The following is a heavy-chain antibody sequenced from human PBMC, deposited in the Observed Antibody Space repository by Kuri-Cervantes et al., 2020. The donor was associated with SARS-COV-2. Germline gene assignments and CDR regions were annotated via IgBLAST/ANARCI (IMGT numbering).Heavy chain of an antibody. CDR3: ARDRSMVRGVIIDYGMDV. CDR1: GFTFSSYE. Sequence: GGSLRLSCAASGFTFSSYEMNWVRQAPGKGLEWVSYISSSGSTIYYADSVKGRFTISRDNAKNSLYLQMNSLRAEDTAVYYCARDRSMVRGVIIDYGMDVWGQGTTVTVSS. CDR2: ISSSGSTI. D-gene: IGHD3-10*01. J-gene: IGHJ6*02. V-gene: IGHV3-48*03.